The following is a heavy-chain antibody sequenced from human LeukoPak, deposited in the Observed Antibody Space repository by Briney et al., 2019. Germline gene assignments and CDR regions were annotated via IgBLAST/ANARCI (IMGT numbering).Heavy chain of an antibody. CDR3: ATHYMESCYNHGLDC. CDR1: GGSISSVNYY. CDR2: IYYSSNN. Sequence: SETLSLTCTVSGGSISSVNYYWGWIPPPQGKGLDWIGSIYYSSNNYHNPTLQSRVTIYIDTSKNQFYLKLSSATAADTAFYYCATHYMESCYNHGLDCWGQGTLVTVSS. V-gene: IGHV4-39*01. J-gene: IGHJ4*02. D-gene: IGHD3-10*01.